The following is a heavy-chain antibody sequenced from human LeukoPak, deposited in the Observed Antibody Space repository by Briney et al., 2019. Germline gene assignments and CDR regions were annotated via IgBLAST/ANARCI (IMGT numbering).Heavy chain of an antibody. D-gene: IGHD6-6*01. V-gene: IGHV3-23*01. CDR1: GFTFSNSG. CDR3: AKDRTSSPGAY. J-gene: IGHJ4*02. CDR2: ISGSGGST. Sequence: PGRSLRLSCAASGFTFSNSGMSWARQAPGKGLEWVSGISGSGGSTYYAESVKGRFTISRDNSKNTLYLQMNSLRVEDTAVYYCAKDRTSSPGAYWGQGTLVTVSS.